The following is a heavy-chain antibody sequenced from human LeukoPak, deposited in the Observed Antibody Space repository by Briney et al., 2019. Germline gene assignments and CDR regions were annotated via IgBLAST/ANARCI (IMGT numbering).Heavy chain of an antibody. CDR2: SNEDGSTT. Sequence: GGSLRLSCAASGFTLSSYAMTWVRQAPGRGLEWVSRSNEDGSTTNYADSVKGRFTISRDNAKNTLYLQMNSLTAEDTAVYYCAKGSGSGSHSYYYGLDVWGQGTTVTVSS. V-gene: IGHV3-23*01. CDR3: AKGSGSGSHSYYYGLDV. CDR1: GFTLSSYA. J-gene: IGHJ6*02. D-gene: IGHD3-10*01.